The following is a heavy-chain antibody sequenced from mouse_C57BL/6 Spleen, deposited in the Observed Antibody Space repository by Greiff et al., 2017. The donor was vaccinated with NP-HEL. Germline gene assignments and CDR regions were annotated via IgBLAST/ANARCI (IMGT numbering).Heavy chain of an antibody. CDR1: GYTFTSYW. Sequence: VQLQQPGAELVRPGSSVKLSCKASGYTFTSYWMDWVKQRPGQGLEWIGNIYPSDSETHYNQKFKDKATLTVDKSSSTAYMQLSSLTSEDSAVYYCARGAYLYYAMDYWGQGTSVTVSS. D-gene: IGHD5-5*01. CDR2: IYPSDSET. CDR3: ARGAYLYYAMDY. V-gene: IGHV1-61*01. J-gene: IGHJ4*01.